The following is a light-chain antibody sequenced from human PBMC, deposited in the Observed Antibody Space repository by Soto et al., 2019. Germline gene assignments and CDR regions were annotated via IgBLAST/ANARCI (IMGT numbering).Light chain of an antibody. CDR2: EVT. V-gene: IGLV2-8*01. Sequence: QSALTQPPSASGSPGQSVTISCTGTSSDFGGYDYVSWYQQHPGKAPQLMIYEVTKRPSGVPDRFSGSKSGNTASLTVSGLEDEDEADYYCSSYAGRNNLLFGGGTKLTVL. J-gene: IGLJ2*01. CDR3: SSYAGRNNLL. CDR1: SSDFGGYDY.